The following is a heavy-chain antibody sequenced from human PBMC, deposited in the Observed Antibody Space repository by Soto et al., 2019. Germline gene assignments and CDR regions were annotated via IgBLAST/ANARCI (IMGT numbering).Heavy chain of an antibody. Sequence: EVQLLESGGGLVQPGGSLRLSCAASGFTCSSYAMSWVRQAPGKGLEWVSAISGSGGSTYYADSVKGWFTISRDNSKHTLYLQMNSLRAEDTAVYYCGKLCQLGGIFDSWGQGTLVTVYS. J-gene: IGHJ4*02. D-gene: IGHD6-13*01. CDR1: GFTCSSYA. CDR2: ISGSGGST. CDR3: GKLCQLGGIFDS. V-gene: IGHV3-23*01.